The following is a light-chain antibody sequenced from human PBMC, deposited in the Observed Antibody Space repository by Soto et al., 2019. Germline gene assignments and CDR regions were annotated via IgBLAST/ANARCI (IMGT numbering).Light chain of an antibody. CDR2: GAS. J-gene: IGKJ4*01. Sequence: EIVLTQSPGALSLSPGERATLSCRTSHDISSSYLAWYQQKRGQAPRLLMYGASTRATGIPDRFSGSGSGTDFTFTISRLEPEDFAVYYCQHYGGSVLTFGGGTKVEIK. CDR1: HDISSSY. CDR3: QHYGGSVLT. V-gene: IGKV3-20*01.